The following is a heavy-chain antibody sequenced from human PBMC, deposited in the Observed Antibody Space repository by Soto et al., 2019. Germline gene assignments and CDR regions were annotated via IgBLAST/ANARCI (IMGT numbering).Heavy chain of an antibody. CDR2: INPNSGGT. V-gene: IGHV1-2*04. J-gene: IGHJ5*02. CDR3: AREGRYCSGGSCYPNWFDP. D-gene: IGHD2-15*01. Sequence: ASVKVSCKASGYTFTGYYMHWVRQAPGQGLEWMGWINPNSGGTNYAQKFQGWVTMTRDTSISTAYMELSRLRSDDTAVYYCAREGRYCSGGSCYPNWFDPWGQGTLVTVSS. CDR1: GYTFTGYY.